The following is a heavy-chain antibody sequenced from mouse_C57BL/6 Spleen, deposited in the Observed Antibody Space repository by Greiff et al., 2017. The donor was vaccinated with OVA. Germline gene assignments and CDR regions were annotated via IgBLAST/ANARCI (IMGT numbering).Heavy chain of an antibody. CDR1: GYTFTSYG. V-gene: IGHV1-81*01. D-gene: IGHD1-1*01. Sequence: QVQLQQSGAELARPGASVKLSCKASGYTFTSYGISWVKQRTGQGLEWIGEIYPRSGNTYYNEKFKGKATLTADKSSSTAYMELRSLTSEDSAVYFCARSEGVVGDYYAMDYWGQGTSVTVSS. CDR2: IYPRSGNT. J-gene: IGHJ4*01. CDR3: ARSEGVVGDYYAMDY.